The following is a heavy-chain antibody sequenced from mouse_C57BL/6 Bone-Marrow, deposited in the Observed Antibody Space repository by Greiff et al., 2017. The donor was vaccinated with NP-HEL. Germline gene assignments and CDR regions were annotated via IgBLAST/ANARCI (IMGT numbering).Heavy chain of an antibody. CDR2: IDPSDSYT. D-gene: IGHD3-1*01. CDR3: ARVGRTYYFDY. CDR1: GYTFTSYW. Sequence: QVQLQQPGAELVRPGTSVKLSCKASGYTFTSYWMHWLKQRPGQGLEWIGVIDPSDSYTNYNQKFKGKATLTVDTSSSTAYMQLSSLTSEDSAVYYCARVGRTYYFDYWGQGTTLTVSS. V-gene: IGHV1-59*01. J-gene: IGHJ2*01.